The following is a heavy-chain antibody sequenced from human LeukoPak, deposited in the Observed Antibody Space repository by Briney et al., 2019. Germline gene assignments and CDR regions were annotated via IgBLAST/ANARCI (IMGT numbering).Heavy chain of an antibody. CDR3: TTGVVVVAATDYFDY. J-gene: IGHJ4*02. V-gene: IGHV3-15*01. CDR1: GFTLSNAW. Sequence: SGGSLRLSCAASGFTLSNAWMSWVRQAPGKGLEWVGRIKSKTDGGTTDYAAPVKDRFTISRDDSKNTLYLQMNSLKTEDTAVYYCTTGVVVVAATDYFDYWGQGTLVTVSS. CDR2: IKSKTDGGTT. D-gene: IGHD2-15*01.